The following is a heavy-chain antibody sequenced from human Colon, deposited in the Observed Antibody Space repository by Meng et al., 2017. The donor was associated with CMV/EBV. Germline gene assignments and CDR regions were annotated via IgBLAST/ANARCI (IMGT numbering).Heavy chain of an antibody. V-gene: IGHV1-18*01. J-gene: IGHJ4*02. CDR1: GYTFSSYG. CDR2: ISVYHGYT. CDR3: ARSSSSGRVSPDPEDYYDY. D-gene: IGHD6-19*01. Sequence: ASVKVSCKASGYTFSSYGISWVRKAPGQGLEWMGWISVYHGYTNYAQKFQGRVTMTTDTSTSTAYMELRSLRSDATAVYFCARSSSSGRVSPDPEDYYDYWGQGTLVTVSS.